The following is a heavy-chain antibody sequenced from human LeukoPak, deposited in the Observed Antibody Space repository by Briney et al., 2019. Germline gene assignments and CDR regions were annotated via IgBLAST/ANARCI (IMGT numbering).Heavy chain of an antibody. J-gene: IGHJ6*03. CDR1: GGSISSYY. V-gene: IGHV4-4*07. CDR2: IYTSGST. CDR3: ARVVVTTIFYYYYYYMDV. Sequence: PSETLSLTRTVSGGSISSYYWSWIRQPAGKGLEWIGRIYTSGSTNYNPSLKSRVTMSVDTSKNQFSLKLSSVTAADTAVYYCARVVVTTIFYYYYYYMDVWGKGTTVTVSS. D-gene: IGHD4/OR15-4a*01.